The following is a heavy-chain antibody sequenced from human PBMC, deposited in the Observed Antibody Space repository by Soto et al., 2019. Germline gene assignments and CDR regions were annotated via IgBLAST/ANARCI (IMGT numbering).Heavy chain of an antibody. V-gene: IGHV2-5*01. CDR1: GFSLSTSGVG. CDR2: IYCNDDK. Sequence: QITLKESGPTLVKPTQTLTLTCIFSGFSLSTSGVGVGWIRQPPGKALEWLGFIYCNDDKRYSPSLKSRLTTTKDTSKNQVVLTMTNMDPVDTATYYCAKSGSSGWYGWFDPWGQGTLVTVSS. CDR3: AKSGSSGWYGWFDP. J-gene: IGHJ5*02. D-gene: IGHD6-19*01.